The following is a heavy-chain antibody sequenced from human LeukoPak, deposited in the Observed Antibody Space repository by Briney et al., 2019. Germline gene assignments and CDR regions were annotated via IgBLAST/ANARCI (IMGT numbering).Heavy chain of an antibody. J-gene: IGHJ4*02. Sequence: GGSLRLSCAASGFTFSSYWMSWVRQAPGKGLEWVANIKQDGSEKYYVDSVKGRFTISRDNAKNSLYLQMNSLRAEDTAVYYCARTYYDYVWGSYRRYYFDYWGQGTLVTVSS. CDR2: IKQDGSEK. CDR1: GFTFSSYW. CDR3: ARTYYDYVWGSYRRYYFDY. V-gene: IGHV3-7*01. D-gene: IGHD3-16*02.